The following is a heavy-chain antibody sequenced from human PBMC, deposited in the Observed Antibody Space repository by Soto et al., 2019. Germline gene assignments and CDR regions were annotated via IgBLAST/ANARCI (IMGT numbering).Heavy chain of an antibody. D-gene: IGHD1-1*01. CDR1: GFTFSSYA. Sequence: GESLKISCAASGFTFSSYAMSWVRQAPGKGLEWVSAISGSGDSTYYADSVKGRFTISRDSSKNTLYLQMNSLRVEDTAVYYCAKGGWSDVRSVDQGGQGTLVTVSS. J-gene: IGHJ4*02. CDR2: ISGSGDST. CDR3: AKGGWSDVRSVDQ. V-gene: IGHV3-23*01.